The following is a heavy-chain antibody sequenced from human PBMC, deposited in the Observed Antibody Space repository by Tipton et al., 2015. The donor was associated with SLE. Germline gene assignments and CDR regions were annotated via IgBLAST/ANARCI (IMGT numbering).Heavy chain of an antibody. D-gene: IGHD3-10*01. V-gene: IGHV4-38-2*01. CDR1: GYSISKDYY. CDR3: AVMYGSGSYPFDH. CDR2: IYHSGST. J-gene: IGHJ5*02. Sequence: TLSLTCAVSGYSISKDYYWGWIRQSPGKGREWIGIIYHSGSTYYNPPLRSRVTISVETSKNQFSLKLTSVTAADTAVYYCAVMYGSGSYPFDHWGQGTLVTVSS.